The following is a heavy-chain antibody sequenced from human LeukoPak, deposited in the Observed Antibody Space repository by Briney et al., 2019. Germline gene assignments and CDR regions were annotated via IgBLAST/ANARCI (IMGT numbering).Heavy chain of an antibody. V-gene: IGHV1-18*01. CDR1: GYTFTSYG. CDR3: ARDGTSSDDY. CDR2: ISGYNDNT. J-gene: IGHJ4*02. D-gene: IGHD1-7*01. Sequence: GASVKVSCKASGYTFTSYGISWVRQAPGQGLEWMGWISGYNDNTNYAKKFQGRVTLTTDTSTNTAYMELRSVRSDDTAVYYCARDGTSSDDYWGQGTLVTVSS.